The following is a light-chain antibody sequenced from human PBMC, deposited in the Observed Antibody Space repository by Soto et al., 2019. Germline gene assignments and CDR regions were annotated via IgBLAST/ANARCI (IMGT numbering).Light chain of an antibody. CDR1: QSVTNSR. Sequence: EIVLTQSPGTLSLSPGERATLSCRASQSVTNSRLAWYQQKPGQAPKVLIYGGSNRATGIPDRFSGSGSGTDFTLTISRLEPEDLATYYCQQTASFPYTFGQGTKLDIK. CDR3: QQTASFPYT. J-gene: IGKJ2*01. V-gene: IGKV3-20*01. CDR2: GGS.